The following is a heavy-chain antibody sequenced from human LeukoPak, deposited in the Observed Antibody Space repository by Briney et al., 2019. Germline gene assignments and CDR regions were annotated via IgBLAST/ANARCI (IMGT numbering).Heavy chain of an antibody. CDR1: GGTFSSYT. Sequence: ASVKVSCMASGGTFSSYTVTWVRQAPGQGLEWMGRLIPILGLANYAQKFQGRVTIIADKSTTTAYMELSSLRSEDTAVYYCAGAYYYDSSGYHNDYWGQGTLVTVSS. CDR3: AGAYYYDSSGYHNDY. J-gene: IGHJ4*02. CDR2: LIPILGLA. D-gene: IGHD3-22*01. V-gene: IGHV1-69*02.